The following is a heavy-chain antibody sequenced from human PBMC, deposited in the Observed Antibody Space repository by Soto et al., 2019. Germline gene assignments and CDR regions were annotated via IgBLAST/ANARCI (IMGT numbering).Heavy chain of an antibody. CDR1: GGTFSSYA. V-gene: IGHV1-24*01. Sequence: ASVKVSCKASGGTFSSYAISWVRQAPGKGLEWMGGFDPEDGETIYAQKFQGRVTMTEGTSTDTAYMELSSLRSEDTAVYYCATDLHQMTTVTSFDYWGQGTLVTVSS. J-gene: IGHJ4*02. CDR3: ATDLHQMTTVTSFDY. D-gene: IGHD4-17*01. CDR2: FDPEDGET.